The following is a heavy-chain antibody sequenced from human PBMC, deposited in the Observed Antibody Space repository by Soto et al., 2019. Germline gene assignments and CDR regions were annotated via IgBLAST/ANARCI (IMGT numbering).Heavy chain of an antibody. CDR2: IIPIFGTA. CDR3: ARDLRFWSGYYYHYYYGMDV. V-gene: IGHV1-69*01. CDR1: GGTFSSYA. J-gene: IGHJ6*02. Sequence: QVQLVQSGAEVKKPGSSVKVSCKAFGGTFSSYAISWVRQAPGQGLEWMGGIIPIFGTANYAQKFQGRVTITADESTSTAYMELSSLRSEDTAVYYCARDLRFWSGYYYHYYYGMDVWGQGTTVTVSS. D-gene: IGHD3-3*01.